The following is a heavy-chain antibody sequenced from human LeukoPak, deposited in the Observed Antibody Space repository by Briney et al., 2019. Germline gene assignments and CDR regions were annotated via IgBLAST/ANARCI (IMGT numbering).Heavy chain of an antibody. CDR2: LYTTGTT. J-gene: IGHJ4*02. CDR1: GFTVNTNY. CDR3: ARVTTATGTDY. D-gene: IGHD3-9*01. V-gene: IGHV3-66*01. Sequence: GGSPRLSCSASGFTVNTNYMNWVRQAPGKGLEWVSLLYTTGTTYYADSVKGRFSISRDNSKNTLYLQMNSLRVEDTAVYYCARVTTATGTDYWGQGTLVTVSS.